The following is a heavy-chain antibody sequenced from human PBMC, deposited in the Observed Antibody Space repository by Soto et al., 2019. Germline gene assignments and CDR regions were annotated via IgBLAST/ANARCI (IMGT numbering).Heavy chain of an antibody. D-gene: IGHD3-16*01. CDR1: GFTFRSYV. CDR2: TSYDGSNN. V-gene: IGHV3-33*05. CDR3: ARWGTTAGLDV. J-gene: IGHJ4*02. Sequence: QVQLVESGGGVVQPGTSLRLSCVGSGFTFRSYVIHWVRQAPGKGLEWVALTSYDGSNNFYGDSVKGRFTISRHNSRNTVELQMYSLRFEGTALYYCARWGTTAGLDVWGPGTLVSVSS.